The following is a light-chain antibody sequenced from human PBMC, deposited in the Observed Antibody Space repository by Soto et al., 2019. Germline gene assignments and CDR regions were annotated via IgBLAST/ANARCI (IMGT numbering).Light chain of an antibody. Sequence: QSVLTQPASVSGSPGQSITMSCTGTSSDVGGYNYVSWYQQHPGKAPKLMIYDVSNRPSGFSNRFSGSKSGNTASLTISGLQAEDEADYYCSSYTSSSTYVVFGGGTKLTVL. J-gene: IGLJ2*01. CDR1: SSDVGGYNY. CDR3: SSYTSSSTYVV. CDR2: DVS. V-gene: IGLV2-14*01.